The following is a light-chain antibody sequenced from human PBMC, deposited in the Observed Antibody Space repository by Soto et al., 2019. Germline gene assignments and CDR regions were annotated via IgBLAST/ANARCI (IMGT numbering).Light chain of an antibody. J-gene: IGKJ2*01. CDR2: GAS. Sequence: EIVLTQSPDTLSLSPGERATLSCRASQSVSSSYLAWYQQKPGQAPRLLIYGASSRATGVPDRFSGSGSGTDFTLTISRLEPEDFAVYYCQQYDSSPPYTVGQGTKLEIK. CDR3: QQYDSSPPYT. CDR1: QSVSSSY. V-gene: IGKV3-20*01.